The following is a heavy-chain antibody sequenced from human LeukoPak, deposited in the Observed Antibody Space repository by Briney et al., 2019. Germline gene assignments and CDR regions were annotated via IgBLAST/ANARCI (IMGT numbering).Heavy chain of an antibody. CDR3: ARGLAMVTFWFDP. CDR1: GGSFSGYY. CDR2: INHSGST. J-gene: IGHJ5*02. Sequence: PSETLSLTCAVYGGSFSGYYWSWIRQPPGKGLEWIGEINHSGSTNYNPSLKSRVTISVDTYKNQFSLKLSSVTAADTAVYYCARGLAMVTFWFDPGAREPWSPSPQ. D-gene: IGHD5-18*01. V-gene: IGHV4-34*01.